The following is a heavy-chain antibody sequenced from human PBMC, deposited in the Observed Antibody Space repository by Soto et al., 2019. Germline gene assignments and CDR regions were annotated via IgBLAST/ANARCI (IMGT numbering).Heavy chain of an antibody. Sequence: SETLSLTCTVSGGSISSYYWSWIRQPPGKGLEWIGYIYYSGSTNYNPSLKSRVTISVDTSKNQFSLNLNSVTAADTAMYYCTRALLKSLDYWGQGNLVTVS. CDR2: IYYSGST. CDR3: TRALLKSLDY. D-gene: IGHD3-9*01. J-gene: IGHJ4*02. V-gene: IGHV4-59*12. CDR1: GGSISSYY.